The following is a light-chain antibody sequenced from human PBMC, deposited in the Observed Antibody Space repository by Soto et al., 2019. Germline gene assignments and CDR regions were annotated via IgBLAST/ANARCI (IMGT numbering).Light chain of an antibody. CDR1: SSDVGSYDL. CDR3: CPYTSTNTLV. V-gene: IGLV2-23*02. J-gene: IGLJ2*01. CDR2: EVA. Sequence: QSALTQPASVSGSPGQSITISCTGTSSDVGSYDLVSWYQQRPGRAPRLMIFEVAKRPSGISTRFSGSKSGNTASLTISGLQAVDEADYFCCPYTSTNTLVFGGGTKVTVL.